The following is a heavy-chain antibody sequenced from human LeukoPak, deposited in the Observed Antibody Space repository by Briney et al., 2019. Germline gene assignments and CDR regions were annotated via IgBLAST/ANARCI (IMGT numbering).Heavy chain of an antibody. D-gene: IGHD2-2*02. V-gene: IGHV1-18*01. J-gene: IGHJ6*03. CDR2: ISAYNGNT. Sequence: ASVKVSCKASGYTFTSYGISWVRQAPGQGLEWMGWISAYNGNTNYAQKLQGRVTMTTDTSTSTVYMELRSLRSDDTAVYYCARGASWGYCSSTSCYKYYYYMDVWGKGTTVTISS. CDR3: ARGASWGYCSSTSCYKYYYYMDV. CDR1: GYTFTSYG.